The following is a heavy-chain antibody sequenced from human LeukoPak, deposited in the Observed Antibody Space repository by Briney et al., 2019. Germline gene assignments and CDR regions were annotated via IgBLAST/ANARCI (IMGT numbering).Heavy chain of an antibody. J-gene: IGHJ4*02. V-gene: IGHV3-30*18. Sequence: PGGSLRLSCAASGFTFSSYGMHWVRQAPGKGLEWVAVISYDGSNKYYADSVKGRFTISRDNSKNTLYLQMNSLRAKDTAVYYCAKAMGYGDYEKDYWGQGTLVTVSS. CDR3: AKAMGYGDYEKDY. D-gene: IGHD4-17*01. CDR2: ISYDGSNK. CDR1: GFTFSSYG.